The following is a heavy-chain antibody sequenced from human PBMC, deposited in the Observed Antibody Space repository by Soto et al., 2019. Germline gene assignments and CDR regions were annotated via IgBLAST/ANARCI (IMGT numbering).Heavy chain of an antibody. Sequence: GGSLRLSCAASGFTFSSYAMSWVRQAPGKGLEWASAISGSGGSTYYADSVKGRFTISRDNSKNTLYLQMNSLRAEDTAVYYCASSLFIIPFDYWGQGTLVTVSS. CDR1: GFTFSSYA. D-gene: IGHD2-21*01. J-gene: IGHJ4*02. CDR2: ISGSGGST. CDR3: ASSLFIIPFDY. V-gene: IGHV3-23*01.